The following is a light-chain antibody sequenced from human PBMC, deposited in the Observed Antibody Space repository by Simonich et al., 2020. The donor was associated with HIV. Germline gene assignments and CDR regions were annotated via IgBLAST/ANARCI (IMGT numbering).Light chain of an antibody. CDR1: QSVLYSSSNKND. Sequence: DIVMTQSPDSLAVSLGERATINCKSSQSVLYSSSNKNDLAWYQQKPGQPPKLLIYWASTRESGVPDRFSGSGSGTVFTLTISSLQAEDVAVYYCQQHYSAPFTFGGGTKVEIK. V-gene: IGKV4-1*01. J-gene: IGKJ4*01. CDR2: WAS. CDR3: QQHYSAPFT.